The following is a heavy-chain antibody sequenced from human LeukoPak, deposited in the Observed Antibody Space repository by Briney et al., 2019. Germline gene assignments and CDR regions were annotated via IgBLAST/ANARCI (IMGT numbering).Heavy chain of an antibody. CDR1: GYTFTGYY. CDR3: ARGYCSSTSCYNGYYYYMDV. CDR2: INPNSGGT. D-gene: IGHD2-2*02. J-gene: IGHJ6*03. Sequence: GASVKVSCKASGYTFTGYYMHWVRQAPGQGLEWMGWINPNSGGTNYAQKFQGRVTMTRDTPISTAYMELSRLRSDDTAVYYCARGYCSSTSCYNGYYYYMDVWGKGTTVTVSS. V-gene: IGHV1-2*02.